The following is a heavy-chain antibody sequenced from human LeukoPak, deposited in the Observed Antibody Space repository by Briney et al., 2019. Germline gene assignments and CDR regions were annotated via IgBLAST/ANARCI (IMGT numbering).Heavy chain of an antibody. J-gene: IGHJ4*02. CDR3: ARGSIVAPRFDY. CDR1: GGSISSYY. CDR2: LFYSGTT. D-gene: IGHD5-12*01. Sequence: PSETLSLTRTVSGGSISSYYCNWGRQPPRQGVGWSGSLFYSGTTAYNPSLKSRVTISVDTSRNQFSLKLSSVTAADTAVYYCARGSIVAPRFDYWGQGTLVTVSS. V-gene: IGHV4-59*01.